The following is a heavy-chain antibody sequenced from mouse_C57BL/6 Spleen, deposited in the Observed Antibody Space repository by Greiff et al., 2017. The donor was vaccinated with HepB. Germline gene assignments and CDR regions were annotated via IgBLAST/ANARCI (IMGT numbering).Heavy chain of an antibody. CDR2: IDPSDSYT. CDR1: GYTFTSYW. CDR3: ARGDYGSPWGFDV. D-gene: IGHD1-1*01. J-gene: IGHJ1*03. V-gene: IGHV1-50*01. Sequence: QVQLQQSGAELVKPGASVKLSCKASGYTFTSYWMQWVKQRPGQGLEWIGEIDPSDSYTNYNQKFKGKATLTVDTSSSTAYMQLSSLTSEDSAVYYCARGDYGSPWGFDVWGTGTTVTVSS.